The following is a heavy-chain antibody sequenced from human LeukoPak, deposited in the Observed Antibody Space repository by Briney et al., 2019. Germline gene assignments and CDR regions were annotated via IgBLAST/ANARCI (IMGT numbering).Heavy chain of an antibody. V-gene: IGHV3-15*01. J-gene: IGHJ4*02. Sequence: GGCVRLSCVASGFTFSNAWMSWVRRAPGRGLEWVGFIKTKTDGGTTDYAAPVKGRFTISRDDSKNTLYLQMNSLETEDTAVYYCQVVPAGWGQGTLVTVSS. D-gene: IGHD2-2*01. CDR1: GFTFSNAW. CDR3: QVVPAG. CDR2: IKTKTDGGTT.